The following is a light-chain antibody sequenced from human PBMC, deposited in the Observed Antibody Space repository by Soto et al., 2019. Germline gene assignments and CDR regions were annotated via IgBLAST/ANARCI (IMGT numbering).Light chain of an antibody. Sequence: EIVLTQSPGTLALSPGERATLSGRAIQSVTSKYLAWYQQKPGQAPRVVIYGASRRATGIPDRFSGSGSGTDFTLTISRLEPEDFAVYYCQQYANSPLTFGGGTTVEIK. CDR2: GAS. V-gene: IGKV3-20*01. CDR3: QQYANSPLT. CDR1: QSVTSKY. J-gene: IGKJ4*01.